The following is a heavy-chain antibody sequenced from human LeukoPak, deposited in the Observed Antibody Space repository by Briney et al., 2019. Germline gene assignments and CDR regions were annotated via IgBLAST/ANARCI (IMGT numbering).Heavy chain of an antibody. CDR2: MNPNSGNT. D-gene: IGHD3-3*01. Sequence: ASVKVSCKASGYTFTSYDINWVRQATGQGLEWMGWMNPNSGNTGYAQKFQGRVTITRNTSISTAYMELSSLRSEDTAVYYCARGDYDFCSSSFSGRRPSWFDPWGQGTLVTVPS. CDR3: ARGDYDFCSSSFSGRRPSWFDP. J-gene: IGHJ5*02. CDR1: GYTFTSYD. V-gene: IGHV1-8*03.